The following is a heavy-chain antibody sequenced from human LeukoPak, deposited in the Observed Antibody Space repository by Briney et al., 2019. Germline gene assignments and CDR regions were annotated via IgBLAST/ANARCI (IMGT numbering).Heavy chain of an antibody. CDR3: GSSSLEHYDILTGYYD. D-gene: IGHD3-9*01. V-gene: IGHV4-39*07. J-gene: IGHJ1*01. CDR2: IHYSGRT. CDR1: GADISSDNRY. Sequence: SETLSLTCTVSGADISSDNRYWGWIRQSPGKGLEWIGSIHYSGRTYHNPSLKSRVSISVDTSKNHFSLKLNSATAADTAVYYCGSSSLEHYDILTGYYDWGQGTLVTVSS.